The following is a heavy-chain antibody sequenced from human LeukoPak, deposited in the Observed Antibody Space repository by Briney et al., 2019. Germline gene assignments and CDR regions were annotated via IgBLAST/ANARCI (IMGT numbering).Heavy chain of an antibody. CDR2: IYHNGST. V-gene: IGHV4-4*02. J-gene: IGHJ4*02. D-gene: IGHD3-10*02. CDR3: ATYHFRGDTHYFDY. Sequence: SGTLSLTCAVSGGSISTRNWWTWVRQSPDKGLEWIGEIYHNGSTNYNPSLKSRVTISVENSKNHFSLRLTSLTAADTAVYYCATYHFRGDTHYFDYWGQGILVTVSS. CDR1: GGSISTRNW.